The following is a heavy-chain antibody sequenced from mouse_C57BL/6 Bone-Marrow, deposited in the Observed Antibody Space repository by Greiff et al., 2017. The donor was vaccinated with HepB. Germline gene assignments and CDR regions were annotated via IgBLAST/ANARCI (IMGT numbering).Heavy chain of an antibody. CDR3: TEDYGNYGFAY. V-gene: IGHV6-3*01. J-gene: IGHJ3*01. CDR2: IRLKSDNYAT. D-gene: IGHD2-1*01. CDR1: GFTFSNYW. Sequence: EVKLQESGGGLVQPGGSMKLSCVASGFTFSNYWMNWVRQSPEKGLEWVAQIRLKSDNYATHYAESVKGRFTISRDDSKSSVYLQMNNLRAEDTGIYYCTEDYGNYGFAYWGQGTLVTVSA.